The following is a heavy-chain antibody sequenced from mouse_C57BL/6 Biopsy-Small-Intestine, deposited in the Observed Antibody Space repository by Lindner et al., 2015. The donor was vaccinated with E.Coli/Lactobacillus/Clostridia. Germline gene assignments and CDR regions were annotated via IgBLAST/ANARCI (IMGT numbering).Heavy chain of an antibody. CDR3: ARDAYYSNYPIFDY. Sequence: VQLQESGAELMKPGASVKLSCKATGYTFTGYWIEWVKQRPGHGLEWIGEILPGSGSTNYNEKFKGKATFTADTSSNTAYLQLSSLTSEDTAVYYCARDAYYSNYPIFDYWGQGTTLTVSS. CDR1: GYTFTGYW. D-gene: IGHD2-5*01. V-gene: IGHV1-9*01. CDR2: ILPGSGST. J-gene: IGHJ2*01.